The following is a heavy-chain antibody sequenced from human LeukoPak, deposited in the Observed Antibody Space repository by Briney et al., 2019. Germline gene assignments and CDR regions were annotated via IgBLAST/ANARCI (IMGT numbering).Heavy chain of an antibody. CDR3: ARGLGSIAAAVYFDY. V-gene: IGHV4-34*01. D-gene: IGHD6-13*01. CDR1: GGSLSAYY. J-gene: IGHJ4*02. Sequence: SETLSLTCAVHGGSLSAYYWSWIRQPPGKGLESIGEINHSGSTNYNPSLKSRVTISVDTSKNQFSLKLSSLTAADTAVYYCARGLGSIAAAVYFDYWGPGTLVTVSS. CDR2: INHSGST.